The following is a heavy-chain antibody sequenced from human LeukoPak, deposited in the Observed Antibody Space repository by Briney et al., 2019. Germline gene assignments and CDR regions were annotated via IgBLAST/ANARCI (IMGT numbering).Heavy chain of an antibody. Sequence: GGSLRLSCAASGFTFSSYAMSWVRQAPGKGLEWVSAISGSGGSTYYADSVKGRFTISGDNSKNTLYLQMNSLRAEDTAVYYCARDFDSRGYSPSYWGQGTLVTVSS. J-gene: IGHJ4*02. CDR2: ISGSGGST. CDR3: ARDFDSRGYSPSY. CDR1: GFTFSSYA. V-gene: IGHV3-23*01. D-gene: IGHD3-22*01.